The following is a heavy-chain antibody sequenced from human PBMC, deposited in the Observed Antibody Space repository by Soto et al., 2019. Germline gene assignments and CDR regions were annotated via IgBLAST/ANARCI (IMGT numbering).Heavy chain of an antibody. Sequence: EVQLVESGGGLVQPGGSLRLSCAASGFTFSSYSMNWVRQAPGKGLEWVSYISSSSSTIYYVRSVQGRFTISRYNAKNSLYVQMKSLWTKNRALYYCATNRWGDFGVAGYWGLGTLVTVSS. D-gene: IGHD4-17*01. CDR1: GFTFSSYS. CDR2: ISSSSSTI. V-gene: IGHV3-48*01. CDR3: ATNRWGDFGVAGY. J-gene: IGHJ4*02.